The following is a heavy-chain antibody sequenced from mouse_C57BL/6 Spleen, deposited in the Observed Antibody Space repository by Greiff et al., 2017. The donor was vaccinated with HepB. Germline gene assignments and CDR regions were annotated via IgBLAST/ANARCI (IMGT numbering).Heavy chain of an antibody. CDR2: IHPNSGST. CDR1: GYTFTSYW. Sequence: QVHVKQPGAELVKPGASVKLSCKASGYTFTSYWMHWVKQRPGQGLEWIGMIHPNSGSTNYNEKFKSKATLTVDKSSSTAYMQLSSLTSEDSAVYYCARRGLFDYWGQGTTLSVSS. J-gene: IGHJ2*01. V-gene: IGHV1-64*01. D-gene: IGHD3-1*01. CDR3: ARRGLFDY.